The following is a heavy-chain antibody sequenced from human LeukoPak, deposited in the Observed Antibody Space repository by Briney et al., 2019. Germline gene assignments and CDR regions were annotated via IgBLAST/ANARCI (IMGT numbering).Heavy chain of an antibody. CDR3: ARAERRKLDY. Sequence: GGSLRLSCAASGFTFSSYSMTWVRQAPGKGLEWVSSISSSSYIYYADSVKGRFTISRDNAKNSLYLQMNSLRAEDTAVYYCARAERRKLDYWGQGTLVTVSS. D-gene: IGHD1-1*01. J-gene: IGHJ4*02. CDR2: ISSSSYI. V-gene: IGHV3-21*01. CDR1: GFTFSSYS.